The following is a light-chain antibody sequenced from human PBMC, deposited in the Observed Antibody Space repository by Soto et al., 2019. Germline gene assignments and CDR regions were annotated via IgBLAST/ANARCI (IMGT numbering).Light chain of an antibody. CDR3: QKYNSAPLT. CDR2: AAS. V-gene: IGKV1-27*01. Sequence: DIQMTQSPSSLSASVGDRVTITCQPSQGISNYLAWYQQKPGKVPKLLIYAASTLQSGVPSRFSGSGSGTDFTLTISSXQPEDVATYYCQKYNSAPLTFGGGTKVDIK. CDR1: QGISNY. J-gene: IGKJ4*02.